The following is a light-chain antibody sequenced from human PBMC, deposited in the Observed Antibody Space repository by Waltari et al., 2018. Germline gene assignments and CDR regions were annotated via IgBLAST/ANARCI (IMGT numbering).Light chain of an antibody. V-gene: IGLV3-19*01. J-gene: IGLJ2*01. Sequence: SSELTQDPAVSVALGQTVRITCQGDSLRSNYASWYQQKPGQAPVLVIYAKNNRPSGIPDRFSGSSSGNTASLTITGAQAEDEADHYCNSRDSSANHVVFGGGTKLTVL. CDR3: NSRDSSANHVV. CDR2: AKN. CDR1: SLRSNY.